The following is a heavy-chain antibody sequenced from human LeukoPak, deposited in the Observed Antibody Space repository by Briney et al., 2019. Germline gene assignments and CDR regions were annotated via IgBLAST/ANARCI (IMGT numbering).Heavy chain of an antibody. CDR3: AKQFYGYGDYVGDY. CDR1: GFTFSSYA. D-gene: IGHD4-17*01. Sequence: KTGGSLRLSCAASGFTFSSYAMSWVRQAPGKGLEWVLAISGSGGSTYYADSVKGRFTISRDNSKNTLYLQMNSLRAEDTAVYYCAKQFYGYGDYVGDYWGQGTLVTVSS. V-gene: IGHV3-23*01. J-gene: IGHJ4*02. CDR2: ISGSGGST.